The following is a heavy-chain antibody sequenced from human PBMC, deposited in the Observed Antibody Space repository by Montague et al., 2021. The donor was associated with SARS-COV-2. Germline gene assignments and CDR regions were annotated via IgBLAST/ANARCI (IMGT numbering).Heavy chain of an antibody. J-gene: IGHJ4*02. CDR3: ARGPKWSHYFDY. CDR2: YNGNT. D-gene: IGHD2-15*01. Sequence: YNGNTNYNPSLKSRIILSVDPSNNHFSLKVSSVTAADTAVYYCARGPKWSHYFDYWGQGTLVT. V-gene: IGHV4-61*03.